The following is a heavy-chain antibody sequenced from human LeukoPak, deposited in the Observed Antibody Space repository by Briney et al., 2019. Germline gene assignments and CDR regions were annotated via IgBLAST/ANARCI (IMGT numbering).Heavy chain of an antibody. J-gene: IGHJ2*01. CDR3: ARGSGYDSPYWYFDL. Sequence: ASVKVSCKASGYTFTTSGISWVRQAPGQGLEWMGWISAYNGNTNYAQNLQGRVTMTTDTSTSTAYMELRSLRSDDTAMYYCARGSGYDSPYWYFDLWGRGTLVTVSS. V-gene: IGHV1-18*01. CDR2: ISAYNGNT. CDR1: GYTFTTSG. D-gene: IGHD5-12*01.